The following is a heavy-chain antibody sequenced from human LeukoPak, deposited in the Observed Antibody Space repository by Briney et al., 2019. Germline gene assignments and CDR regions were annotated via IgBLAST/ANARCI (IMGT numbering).Heavy chain of an antibody. CDR2: LLFRGTA. J-gene: IGHJ2*01. Sequence: KPSETLSLTCNVSGASISDYYWSWVRQSPEKGLEWIASLLFRGTAHYNPSLRSRVAISDDTSINQFFLRLTSVTTTDTAVYYCARTERRGYFDFWGRGTLVTVSS. V-gene: IGHV4-4*09. CDR3: ARTERRGYFDF. CDR1: GASISDYY.